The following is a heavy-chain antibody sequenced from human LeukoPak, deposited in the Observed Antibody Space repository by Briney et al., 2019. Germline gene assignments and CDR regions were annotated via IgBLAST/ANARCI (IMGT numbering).Heavy chain of an antibody. CDR3: ARDGGTRLGFDP. D-gene: IGHD3-16*01. CDR1: SESSGGDD. Sequence: SETLSLTCAMHSESSGGDDWTWIRQPPGKGLEGIGEVSPGGSTRYNPSLRSRVTISLDTSRSRFSLRLSSVTAADTGVYYCARDGGTRLGFDPWGQGTLVTVSS. CDR2: VSPGGST. V-gene: IGHV4-34*01. J-gene: IGHJ5*02.